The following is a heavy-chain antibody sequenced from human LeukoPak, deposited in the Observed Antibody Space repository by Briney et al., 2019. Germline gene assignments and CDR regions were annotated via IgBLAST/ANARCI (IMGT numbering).Heavy chain of an antibody. Sequence: ASVKVSCKASGYTFTSYDINWVRQATGQGLEWMGWMNPNSGNTGYAQKFQGRVTMTRNTSISTAYMELSSLRSEDTAVYYCARGWGNYYYMDVWGKGTTVTVSS. J-gene: IGHJ6*03. CDR1: GYTFTSYD. CDR3: ARGWGNYYYMDV. D-gene: IGHD7-27*01. CDR2: MNPNSGNT. V-gene: IGHV1-8*01.